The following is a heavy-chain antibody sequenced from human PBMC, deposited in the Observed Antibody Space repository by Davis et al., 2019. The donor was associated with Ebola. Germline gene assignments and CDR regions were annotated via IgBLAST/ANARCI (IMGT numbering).Heavy chain of an antibody. CDR1: AFTFTSYS. Sequence: GGSLTLSCAPSAFTFTSYSMNCVRQAPGKGLEWVSSISSSSSYIYYADSVKGRFTISRDNARNSLYLQMNSLRAEDTAVYFCARATGIAAPGALDYWGQGALVTVSS. CDR3: ARATGIAAPGALDY. V-gene: IGHV3-21*01. D-gene: IGHD6-13*01. CDR2: ISSSSSYI. J-gene: IGHJ4*03.